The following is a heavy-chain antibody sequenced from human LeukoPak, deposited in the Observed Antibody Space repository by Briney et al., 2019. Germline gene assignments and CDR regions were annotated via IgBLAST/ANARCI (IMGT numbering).Heavy chain of an antibody. V-gene: IGHV4-39*01. CDR2: IYYSGST. CDR1: GGSISSRSYY. D-gene: IGHD3-3*01. Sequence: SETLSLTCTVSGGSISSRSYYWGWIRQPPGKGLEWIGSIYYSGSTYYNPSLKSRVTISVDTSKNQFSLKLSSVTAADTAVYYCGLAVLRFLEWLGPFDYWGQGTLVTVSS. J-gene: IGHJ4*02. CDR3: GLAVLRFLEWLGPFDY.